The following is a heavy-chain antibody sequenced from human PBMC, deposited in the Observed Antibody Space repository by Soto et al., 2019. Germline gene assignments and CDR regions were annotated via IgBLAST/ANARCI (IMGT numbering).Heavy chain of an antibody. J-gene: IGHJ4*02. Sequence: PGGSLRLSCAASGFTFSSYGMHWVRQAPGKGLEWVAVISYDGSNKYYADSVKGRFTISRDNSKNTLYLQMNSLRAEDTAVYYCAKDLRNWRNAHPDYWGQGTLVTVSS. V-gene: IGHV3-30*18. D-gene: IGHD1-1*01. CDR1: GFTFSSYG. CDR3: AKDLRNWRNAHPDY. CDR2: ISYDGSNK.